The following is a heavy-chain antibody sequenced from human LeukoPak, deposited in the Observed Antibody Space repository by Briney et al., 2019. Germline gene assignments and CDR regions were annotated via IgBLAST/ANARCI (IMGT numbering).Heavy chain of an antibody. CDR1: GGTFSSYA. J-gene: IGHJ5*02. V-gene: IGHV1-69*04. CDR2: IIPILGIA. D-gene: IGHD1-26*01. Sequence: SVKVSCKASGGTFSSYAISWVRQTPGQGVEWMGRIIPILGIANYAQKFQGRVTITADKSTSTAYMELSSLRSEDTAVYYRARDIVGATLAFDPWGQGTLVTVSS. CDR3: ARDIVGATLAFDP.